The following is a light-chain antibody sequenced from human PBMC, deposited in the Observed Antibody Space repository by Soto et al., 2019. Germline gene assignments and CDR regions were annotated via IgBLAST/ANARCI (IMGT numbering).Light chain of an antibody. Sequence: QSGLTQPPSASGTPGQKIILSCSGSSSNIGRNTVNWYQHLPGTAPKVLIYRNSHRPSGVPDRFSGSQSGSSASLAISGLQSEEEADYYCAAWDDNLRGVVFGGGTKLTV. J-gene: IGLJ3*02. V-gene: IGLV1-44*01. CDR1: SSNIGRNT. CDR2: RNS. CDR3: AAWDDNLRGVV.